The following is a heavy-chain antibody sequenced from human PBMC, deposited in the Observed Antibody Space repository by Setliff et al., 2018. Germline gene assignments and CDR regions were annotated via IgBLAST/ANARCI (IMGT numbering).Heavy chain of an antibody. D-gene: IGHD3-10*01. CDR3: AKARLYYYGSGSYGYYYMDV. V-gene: IGHV1-2*02. J-gene: IGHJ6*03. Sequence: ASVKVSCKASGYTFTGYYMHWVRQAPGQGLEWMGWINPNSGGTNYAQKFQGRVPMTRDTSISTAYMELSRLRSDDTAVYYCAKARLYYYGSGSYGYYYMDVWGKGTTVTVSS. CDR1: GYTFTGYY. CDR2: INPNSGGT.